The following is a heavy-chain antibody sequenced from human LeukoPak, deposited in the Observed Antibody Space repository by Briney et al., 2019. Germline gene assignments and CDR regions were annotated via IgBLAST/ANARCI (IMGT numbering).Heavy chain of an antibody. J-gene: IGHJ3*02. CDR3: TRGWSSAGVFDS. Sequence: SQTLSLTCTVSGGSIKTGGYSWTWIRQPAGKGLEWIGRVYTSGNTDQNPSLKSRVTVSMDSSKNQFSLEMKSVTAADTAVYYCTRGWSSAGVFDSWGQGTVVTVSS. D-gene: IGHD6-19*01. CDR1: GGSIKTGGYS. CDR2: VYTSGNT. V-gene: IGHV4-61*02.